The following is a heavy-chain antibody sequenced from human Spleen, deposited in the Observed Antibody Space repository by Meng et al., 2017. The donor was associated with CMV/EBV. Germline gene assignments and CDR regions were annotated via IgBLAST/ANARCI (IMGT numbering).Heavy chain of an antibody. J-gene: IGHJ5*02. V-gene: IGHV4-31*11. CDR1: GGSFSGYY. D-gene: IGHD3-16*01. CDR2: IYYSGST. Sequence: SETLSLTCAVYGGSFSGYYWSWIRQHPGKGLEWIGYIYYSGSTYYNPSLKSRVTMSVDTSKNQFSLLLSSVTAADTAVYYCARHHFDRNAYPNWFDPWGQGTLVTVSS. CDR3: ARHHFDRNAYPNWFDP.